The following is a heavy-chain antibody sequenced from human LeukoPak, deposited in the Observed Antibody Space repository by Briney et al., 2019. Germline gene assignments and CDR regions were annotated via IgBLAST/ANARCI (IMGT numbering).Heavy chain of an antibody. CDR3: ARAGSSSWHRKPKYYYYYYYMDV. CDR1: GYTFTGYY. D-gene: IGHD6-13*01. Sequence: ASVKVSCKASGYTFTGYYMHWVRQAPGQGLEWMGWINPNSGGTNYAQKFQGRVTMTRDTSISTAYMELSSLRSEDTAVYYCARAGSSSWHRKPKYYYYYYYMDVWGKGTTVTISS. V-gene: IGHV1-2*02. J-gene: IGHJ6*03. CDR2: INPNSGGT.